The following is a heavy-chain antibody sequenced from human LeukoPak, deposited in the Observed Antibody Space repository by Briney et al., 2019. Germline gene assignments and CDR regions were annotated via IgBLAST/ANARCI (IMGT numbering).Heavy chain of an antibody. Sequence: SETLSLTCTVSGGSISSYYWSWIRQPPGKGLEWIGYIYYSGSTNYNPSLKSRVTISVDTSKNQFSLKLSSVTAADTAVYYCARTSTSLFDYWGQGTLVTVSS. CDR3: ARTSTSLFDY. CDR2: IYYSGST. J-gene: IGHJ4*02. V-gene: IGHV4-59*08. CDR1: GGSISSYY.